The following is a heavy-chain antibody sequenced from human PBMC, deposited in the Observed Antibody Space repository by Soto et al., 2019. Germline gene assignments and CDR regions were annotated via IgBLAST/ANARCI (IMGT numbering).Heavy chain of an antibody. CDR2: ISWKSGSL. CDR1: GVTFEDYA. CDR3: AKDQSSGYDYGACDI. D-gene: IGHD5-12*01. Sequence: EVQLVESGGGLVQHGRSLRLSCAASGVTFEDYAMHWVRQAPGKGLEWVSGISWKSGSLGYADSVQGRFTISRDNAKNALYLQINSLRAEDTALYYCAKDQSSGYDYGACDIWGQGTIVTVSS. J-gene: IGHJ3*02. V-gene: IGHV3-9*01.